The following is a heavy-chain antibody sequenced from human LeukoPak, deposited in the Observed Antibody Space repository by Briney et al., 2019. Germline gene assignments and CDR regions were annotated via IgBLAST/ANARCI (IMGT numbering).Heavy chain of an antibody. CDR2: ISYDGSNK. Sequence: GGSLRLSCAASGFTFSSYAMHWVRQAPGKGLEWVAVISYDGSNKYYADSVKGRFTISRDNAKNSLYLQMNSLRAEDTAVYYCARDYCSGGSCYQDAFDIWGQGTMVTVSS. V-gene: IGHV3-30-3*01. J-gene: IGHJ3*02. D-gene: IGHD2-15*01. CDR3: ARDYCSGGSCYQDAFDI. CDR1: GFTFSSYA.